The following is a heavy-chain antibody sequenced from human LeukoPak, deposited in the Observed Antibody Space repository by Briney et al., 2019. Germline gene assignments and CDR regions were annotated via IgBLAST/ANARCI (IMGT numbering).Heavy chain of an antibody. D-gene: IGHD6-19*01. Sequence: SETLSLTCTVSGGSISSGSYYWSWIRQPAGKGPEWIGRIYTTGITNYNPSLNSRVTISRDTSKNHFSLKLSSVTAADTAVYYCARGHRQWLVRFDYWGQGTLVTVSS. J-gene: IGHJ4*02. V-gene: IGHV4-61*02. CDR2: IYTTGIT. CDR1: GGSISSGSYY. CDR3: ARGHRQWLVRFDY.